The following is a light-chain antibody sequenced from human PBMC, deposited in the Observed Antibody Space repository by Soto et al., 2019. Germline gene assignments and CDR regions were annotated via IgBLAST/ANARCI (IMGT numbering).Light chain of an antibody. V-gene: IGLV2-23*02. CDR1: SSDVGSYNL. J-gene: IGLJ1*01. CDR2: EVS. CDR3: CSYAGSTTFEV. Sequence: QSVLTQPASVSGSPGQSITISCTGTSSDVGSYNLVSWYQQHPGKAPKLMIYEVSKRPSGVSNRFSGSKSGNTASLTTSGLQAEDEADYYCCSYAGSTTFEVFGTGTKLTVL.